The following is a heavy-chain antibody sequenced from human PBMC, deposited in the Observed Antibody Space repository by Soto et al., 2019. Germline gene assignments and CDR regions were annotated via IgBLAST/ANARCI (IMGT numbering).Heavy chain of an antibody. Sequence: VGSLRLSCAASGFIFSDYWMSWVRQAPGKGLEWVANIKQDGSEKYYVDSVKGRFTTSRDNAKTSLYLQMSSLRAEDTAVYFCARVAYGNGWIFDYWGQGTLVTVSS. J-gene: IGHJ4*01. CDR3: ARVAYGNGWIFDY. CDR1: GFIFSDYW. D-gene: IGHD6-19*01. V-gene: IGHV3-7*01. CDR2: IKQDGSEK.